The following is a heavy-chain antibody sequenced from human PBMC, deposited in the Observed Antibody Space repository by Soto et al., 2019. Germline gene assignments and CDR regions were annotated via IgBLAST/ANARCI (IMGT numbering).Heavy chain of an antibody. J-gene: IGHJ3*01. V-gene: IGHV3-74*01. Sequence: PGGSLRLSCAASGFTFDYYWMHWVRQAPGKGLVWVSRIYSDGTSTTYADSVKGRFTISRDNAKNTLSLQMNSLRADDTAVYYWARGDRGAFDVWGKGTGVTVAS. CDR3: ARGDRGAFDV. D-gene: IGHD1-26*01. CDR1: GFTFDYYW. CDR2: IYSDGTST.